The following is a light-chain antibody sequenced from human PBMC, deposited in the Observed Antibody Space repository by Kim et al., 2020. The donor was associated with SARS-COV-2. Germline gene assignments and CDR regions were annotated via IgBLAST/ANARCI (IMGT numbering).Light chain of an antibody. CDR1: QSISRY. J-gene: IGKJ2*01. CDR3: QQTYSTPYT. CDR2: ATS. V-gene: IGKV1-39*01. Sequence: DIQMTQSPSSLSASVGDRVTITCRASQSISRYLHWYQQKPGKAPKLLIYATSSLQSGVPSRFSGSGSGTDFTLTISSLQPEDFATYYCQQTYSTPYTFGQGTKLEI.